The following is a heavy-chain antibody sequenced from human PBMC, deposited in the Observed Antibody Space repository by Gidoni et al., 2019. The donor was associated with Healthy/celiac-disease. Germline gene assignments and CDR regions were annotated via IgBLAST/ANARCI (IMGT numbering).Heavy chain of an antibody. V-gene: IGHV4-34*01. J-gene: IGHJ2*01. CDR2: INHSGST. Sequence: QVQLQQWGAGLVKPPETLSLTCAVYGGSFSGYYWSWMRQPPGKGLEWIGEINHSGSTTYNPSLKRRVTISVDTSNNQFSLKLSSVTAADTAVYYCARAGWYFDLWGRGTLVTVSS. CDR3: ARAGWYFDL. CDR1: GGSFSGYY.